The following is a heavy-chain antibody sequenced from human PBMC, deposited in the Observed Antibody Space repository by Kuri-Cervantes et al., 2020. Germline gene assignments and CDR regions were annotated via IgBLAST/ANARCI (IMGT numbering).Heavy chain of an antibody. Sequence: GGSLRLSCAASGFTFSSYWMHWVRQAPGKGLVWVSRINSDGSSTSYADSVKGRFTISRDNSKNTLSLQMNSLTAEDTAVYYCVRATTMIVDFDYWGQGTLVTVSS. CDR2: INSDGSST. V-gene: IGHV3-74*01. CDR1: GFTFSSYW. CDR3: VRATTMIVDFDY. D-gene: IGHD3-22*01. J-gene: IGHJ4*02.